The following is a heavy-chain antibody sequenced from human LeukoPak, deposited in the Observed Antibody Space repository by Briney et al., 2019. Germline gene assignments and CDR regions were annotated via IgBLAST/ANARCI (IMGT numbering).Heavy chain of an antibody. D-gene: IGHD3-3*01. J-gene: IGHJ6*03. CDR1: GGSISSSSYY. CDR3: ARVSQGYDFWSGYYGVVYYMDV. Sequence: SETLSLTCTVSGGSISSSSYYWGWIRQPPGKGLEWIGSIYYSGSTYYNPSLKSRVTISVDTSKNQFSLKLSSVTAADTAVYYCARVSQGYDFWSGYYGVVYYMDVWGKGTTVTVSS. CDR2: IYYSGST. V-gene: IGHV4-39*07.